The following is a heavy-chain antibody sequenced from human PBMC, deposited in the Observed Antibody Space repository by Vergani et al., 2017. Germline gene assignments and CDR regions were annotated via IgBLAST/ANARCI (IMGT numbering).Heavy chain of an antibody. CDR3: AIPNFDRVGATRGCANYYYYGMDV. Sequence: QVQLVQSGAEVKKPGSSVKVSCKASGGTFSSYAISWVRQAPGQGLEWMGGIIPIFGIANYAQKFQGRVTITADKSTSTAYMELSSLRSEDTAVYYCAIPNFDRVGATRGCANYYYYGMDVWGQGTTVTVSS. V-gene: IGHV1-69*17. J-gene: IGHJ6*02. CDR2: IIPIFGIA. CDR1: GGTFSSYA. D-gene: IGHD1-26*01.